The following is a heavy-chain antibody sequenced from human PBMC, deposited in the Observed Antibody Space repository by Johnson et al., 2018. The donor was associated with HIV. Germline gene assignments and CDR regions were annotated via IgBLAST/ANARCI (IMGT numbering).Heavy chain of an antibody. Sequence: VQLVESGGGLIQPGGSLRLSCAASGFTVSSNHMSWVRQAPGKGLEWVGRIKSKSDGGTTDYAGPVKGKFTISRDDSKNTLYLQMNSLKIEDTAVYYCTTDGLWFGDPSFDIWGQGTMVTVSS. V-gene: IGHV3-15*01. CDR1: GFTVSSNH. D-gene: IGHD3-10*01. J-gene: IGHJ3*02. CDR3: TTDGLWFGDPSFDI. CDR2: IKSKSDGGTT.